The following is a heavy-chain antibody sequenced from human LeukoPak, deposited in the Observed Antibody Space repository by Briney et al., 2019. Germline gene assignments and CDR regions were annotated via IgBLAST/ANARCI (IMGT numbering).Heavy chain of an antibody. J-gene: IGHJ3*02. CDR3: ARDRNYDSSGYYAHDAFDI. Sequence: ASVKVSCKASGYTFTGYYMHWVRQAPGQGLEWMGWINPNSGGTNYAQKFQGWVTMTRDTSISTAYMELSRLRSDDTAVYYCARDRNYDSSGYYAHDAFDIWGQGTMVTVSS. V-gene: IGHV1-2*04. CDR2: INPNSGGT. CDR1: GYTFTGYY. D-gene: IGHD3-22*01.